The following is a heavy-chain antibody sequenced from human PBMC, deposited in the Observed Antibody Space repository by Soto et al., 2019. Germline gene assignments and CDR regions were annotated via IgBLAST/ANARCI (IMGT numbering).Heavy chain of an antibody. Sequence: SETLSLTCAVYGGSLRGYYWSWIRQPPGKGLEWIGEINHSGSNNYNPSLERRVTISVDTSKNQFSLKLSSVTAADTAVYYCARYVSYGYYYYYGMDVWGQGTTVTVSS. J-gene: IGHJ6*02. D-gene: IGHD5-18*01. CDR2: INHSGSN. CDR3: ARYVSYGYYYYYGMDV. CDR1: GGSLRGYY. V-gene: IGHV4-34*01.